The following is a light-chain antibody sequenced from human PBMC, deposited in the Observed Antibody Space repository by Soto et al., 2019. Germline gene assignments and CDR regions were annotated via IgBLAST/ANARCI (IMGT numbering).Light chain of an antibody. V-gene: IGLV2-14*01. J-gene: IGLJ1*01. Sequence: QSVLTQPASVSGYPGQSITISCTGTSSDVGTNNYVSWYQQHPGKAPKLLIYEVKNRPSEISNRFSGSKSGNTASLTISGLQAEDEADYYCSSYTISSPFVFGAGTKLTVL. CDR3: SSYTISSPFV. CDR2: EVK. CDR1: SSDVGTNNY.